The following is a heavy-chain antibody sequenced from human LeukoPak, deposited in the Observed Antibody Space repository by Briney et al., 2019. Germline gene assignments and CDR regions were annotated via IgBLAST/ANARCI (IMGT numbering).Heavy chain of an antibody. D-gene: IGHD6-19*01. CDR3: ASYHSSGWYGAFDI. V-gene: IGHV1-46*01. Sequence: GASVKVSCKASGGTFSSYAISWVRQAPGQGLEWMGIINPSGGSTSYAQKFQGRVTMTRDTSTSTVYMELSSLRSEDTAVYYCASYHSSGWYGAFDIWGQGTMVTVSS. J-gene: IGHJ3*02. CDR2: INPSGGST. CDR1: GGTFSSYA.